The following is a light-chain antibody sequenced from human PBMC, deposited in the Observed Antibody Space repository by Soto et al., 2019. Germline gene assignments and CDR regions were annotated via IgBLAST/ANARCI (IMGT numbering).Light chain of an antibody. Sequence: DIQMTQSPSTLSASVGDRVTITCRASQSISSWLAWYQQKPGKAPNLLIYKASSLESGVPSRFSGSASGTEFDLTISSLQPDDFATYYGQQYNSYPWTFGQGTKVEI. CDR1: QSISSW. J-gene: IGKJ1*01. CDR3: QQYNSYPWT. V-gene: IGKV1-5*03. CDR2: KAS.